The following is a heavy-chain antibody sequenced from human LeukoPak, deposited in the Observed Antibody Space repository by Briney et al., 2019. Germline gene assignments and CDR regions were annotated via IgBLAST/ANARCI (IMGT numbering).Heavy chain of an antibody. Sequence: GASVKVSCKASGGTFSSYAISWVRQAPGQGLEWMGGIIPIFGTANYAQKFQGRVTITADESTSTAYMELSSLRSEDTAVYYCARGGSGSYYIFDCWGQGTLVTVSS. J-gene: IGHJ4*02. CDR1: GGTFSSYA. D-gene: IGHD1-26*01. CDR2: IIPIFGTA. V-gene: IGHV1-69*13. CDR3: ARGGSGSYYIFDC.